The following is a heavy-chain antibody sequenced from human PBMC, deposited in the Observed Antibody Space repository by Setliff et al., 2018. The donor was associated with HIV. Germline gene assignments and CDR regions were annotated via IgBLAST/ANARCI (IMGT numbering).Heavy chain of an antibody. J-gene: IGHJ4*02. Sequence: PGGSLRLSCAASGYTFSSYAMTWVRQAPGKGLEWVSGISAGGYSTYYADSVKGRFTISRDNSKNTLYLQMNNLRVEDTAVYYCAKTIAALDYWGQGTLVTVSS. CDR2: ISAGGYST. CDR1: GYTFSSYA. V-gene: IGHV3-23*01. CDR3: AKTIAALDY. D-gene: IGHD6-13*01.